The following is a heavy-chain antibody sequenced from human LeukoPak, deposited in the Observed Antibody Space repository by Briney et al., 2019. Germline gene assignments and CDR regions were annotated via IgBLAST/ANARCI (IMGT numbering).Heavy chain of an antibody. V-gene: IGHV1-18*01. CDR2: ISAYNGNT. CDR1: GYTFTSYG. J-gene: IGHJ6*02. Sequence: ASVKVSCKASGYTFTSYGISWVRQAPGQGLEWMGWISAYNGNTNYAQKFQGRVTITADKSTSTAYMELSSLRSEDTAVYYCARGVAAAGTYYYYGMDVWGQGTTVTVSS. CDR3: ARGVAAAGTYYYYGMDV. D-gene: IGHD6-13*01.